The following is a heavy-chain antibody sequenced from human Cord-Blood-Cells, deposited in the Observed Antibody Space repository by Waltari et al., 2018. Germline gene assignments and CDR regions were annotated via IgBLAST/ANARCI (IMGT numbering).Heavy chain of an antibody. CDR2: INHSGST. D-gene: IGHD3-3*01. J-gene: IGHJ4*02. V-gene: IGHV4-34*01. Sequence: QVQLQQWGAGLLKPSETLSLTCAVYGGSFSGYYWSWIRQPPGKGLEWIGEINHSGSTNYNPALKSRVTISVDTSKNQFSLKLSSVTAADTAVYYCARVFWSGYYYFDYWGQGTLVTVSS. CDR1: GGSFSGYY. CDR3: ARVFWSGYYYFDY.